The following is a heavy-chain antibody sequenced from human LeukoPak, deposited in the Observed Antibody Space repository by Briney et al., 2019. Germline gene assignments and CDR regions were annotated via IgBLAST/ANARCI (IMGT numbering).Heavy chain of an antibody. D-gene: IGHD2-15*01. CDR1: GGSISSRSSY. CDR3: ARDEGYCSGGSCYSYYYYGMDV. J-gene: IGHJ6*02. CDR2: IYYSGNT. Sequence: SETLSLTCTVSGGSISSRSSYWGWIRQPPGKGPDWIGVIYYSGNTYYNPSLKSRVTMSVDTSMNQFSLKLSSVTAADTAVYYGARDEGYCSGGSCYSYYYYGMDVWGQGTTVTVSS. V-gene: IGHV4-39*07.